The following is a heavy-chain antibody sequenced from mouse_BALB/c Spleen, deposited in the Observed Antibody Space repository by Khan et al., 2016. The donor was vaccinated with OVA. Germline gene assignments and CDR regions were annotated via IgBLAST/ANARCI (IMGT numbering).Heavy chain of an antibody. CDR3: ARGYFGNYEFAY. D-gene: IGHD2-1*01. V-gene: IGHV1S132*01. CDR2: IFPGTGTT. CDR1: GYTFTNYW. Sequence: QVQLKQSGAELVKPGASVKLSCKTSGYTFTNYWIQWVKQRPGQGLGWIGEIFPGTGTTYYNENFKAKATLTIDTSSSTAYMQPSSLTSEDSAVYFCARGYFGNYEFAYWGQGTLVTVSA. J-gene: IGHJ3*01.